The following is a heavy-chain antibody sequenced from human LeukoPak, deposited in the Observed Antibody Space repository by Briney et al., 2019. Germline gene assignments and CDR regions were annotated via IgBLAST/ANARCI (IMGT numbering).Heavy chain of an antibody. J-gene: IGHJ4*02. D-gene: IGHD2-2*01. CDR2: MSGSGGST. Sequence: GSLRLSCAASGITFSSYAMSWVRQAPGKGLEWVSAMSGSGGSTYYADSVKGRFTISRDNSKNTLYLQMNSLRAEDTDVYYCAKGRGRSIVVVPAVPLDYWGQGTLVTVSS. V-gene: IGHV3-23*01. CDR1: GITFSSYA. CDR3: AKGRGRSIVVVPAVPLDY.